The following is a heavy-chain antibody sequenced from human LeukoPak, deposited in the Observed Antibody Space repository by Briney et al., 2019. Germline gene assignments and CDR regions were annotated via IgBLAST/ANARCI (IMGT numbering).Heavy chain of an antibody. CDR1: GFTFSSYD. CDR2: ISFGGTDA. Sequence: GGSLRLSCAASGFTFSSYDIHWVRQAPGKGLEWVADISFGGTDAFYADSVKGGFTIYRDNSKNTLYLQMNSLRANDTAVYYCARDLRAYGSGSNFYYWGQGALVTVSS. D-gene: IGHD3-10*01. V-gene: IGHV3-30*04. J-gene: IGHJ4*02. CDR3: ARDLRAYGSGSNFYY.